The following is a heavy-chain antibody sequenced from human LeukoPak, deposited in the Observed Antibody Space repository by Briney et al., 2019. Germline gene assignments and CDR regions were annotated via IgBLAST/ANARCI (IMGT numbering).Heavy chain of an antibody. CDR2: IYSGGNT. CDR1: GFTVSSNY. D-gene: IGHD2-21*02. J-gene: IGHJ6*03. CDR3: AREGCFGSRCYSSTPSWYYYYMDV. V-gene: IGHV3-53*01. Sequence: GGSLRLSCAASGFTVSSNYMSWVRQASGKGLEWVSVIYSGGNTYYADSVKGRFTISRDNSKNTLYLQMNSLRAEDTAVYYCAREGCFGSRCYSSTPSWYYYYMDVWGKGTTVTVSS.